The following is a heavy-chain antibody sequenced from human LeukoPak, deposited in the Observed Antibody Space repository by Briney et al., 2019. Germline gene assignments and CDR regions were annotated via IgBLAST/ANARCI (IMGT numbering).Heavy chain of an antibody. J-gene: IGHJ3*02. Sequence: SETLSLTCTVSGGSISSYYWSWIRQTAGKGLEWIGRIYSSGSTNYNPSLKSRVTMSVDTSKNQFSLKLSSVTAADTAVYYCARDSTQRAFDIWGQGTMVTVSS. CDR1: GGSISSYY. V-gene: IGHV4-4*07. D-gene: IGHD6-25*01. CDR2: IYSSGST. CDR3: ARDSTQRAFDI.